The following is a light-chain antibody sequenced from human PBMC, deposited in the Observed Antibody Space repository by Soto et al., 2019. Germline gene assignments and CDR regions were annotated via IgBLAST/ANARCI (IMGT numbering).Light chain of an antibody. CDR1: SSDVGAYNY. Sequence: QYVLTQPPSASGSPGQSVTISCTGTSSDVGAYNYVSWYQQYPGKAPKLMIYEVTKRPSGVPDRFSGSKSGKTASLTVSGLQPEDEADYYCTSYAGSNIWVFGGGTKLTVL. CDR3: TSYAGSNIWV. J-gene: IGLJ3*02. V-gene: IGLV2-8*01. CDR2: EVT.